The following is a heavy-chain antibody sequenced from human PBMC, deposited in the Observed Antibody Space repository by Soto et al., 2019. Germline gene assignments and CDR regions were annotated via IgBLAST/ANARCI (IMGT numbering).Heavy chain of an antibody. CDR1: GFTFDDYA. D-gene: IGHD5-12*01. Sequence: SLRLSCAASGFTFDDYAMHWVRQAPGKSLEWVSGISWNSGSIGYADSVKGRFTISRDNAKNSLYLQMNSLRAEDTALYYCAKGILVDGGYVPPLYYFDYWGQGTLVTVSS. V-gene: IGHV3-9*01. CDR3: AKGILVDGGYVPPLYYFDY. J-gene: IGHJ4*02. CDR2: ISWNSGSI.